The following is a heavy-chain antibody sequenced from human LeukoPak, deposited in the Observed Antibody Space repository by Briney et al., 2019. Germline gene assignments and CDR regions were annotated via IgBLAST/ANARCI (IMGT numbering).Heavy chain of an antibody. V-gene: IGHV3-7*01. Sequence: GGSLRLSCTASGFSFGTFWMSWVRQVPGRGLEWVANIKQGGSEKYYADSAKGRFTISRDNANNSLFLQLDYLRADDTAVYYCARLGAGSGSLDCWGQGTPVTVSS. CDR2: IKQGGSEK. CDR1: GFSFGTFW. D-gene: IGHD3-22*01. CDR3: ARLGAGSGSLDC. J-gene: IGHJ4*02.